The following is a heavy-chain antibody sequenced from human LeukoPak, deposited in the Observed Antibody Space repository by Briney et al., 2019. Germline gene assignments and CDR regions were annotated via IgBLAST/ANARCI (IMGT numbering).Heavy chain of an antibody. J-gene: IGHJ4*02. D-gene: IGHD2-2*02. Sequence: GGSLRLSCAASGFTFSSYGMHWVRQAPGKGLEWVAFIRYDGSNKYYADSVKGRFTISRDNSKNTLHLQMNSLRAEDTAVYYCAKQIGVVPAAIRGYYFDYWGQGTLVTVSS. V-gene: IGHV3-30*02. CDR3: AKQIGVVPAAIRGYYFDY. CDR2: IRYDGSNK. CDR1: GFTFSSYG.